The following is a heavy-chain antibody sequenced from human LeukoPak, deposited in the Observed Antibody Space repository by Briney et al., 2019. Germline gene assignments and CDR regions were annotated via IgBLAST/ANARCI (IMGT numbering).Heavy chain of an antibody. D-gene: IGHD1-26*01. CDR3: AKNRGAGSHYYYHMNV. V-gene: IGHV3-23*01. CDR2: ISGSGGGT. CDR1: GFTFSTYA. J-gene: IGHJ6*03. Sequence: GGSLRLACAASGFTFSTYAMSWVRQPAGKGLEWVSLISGSGGGTYYADSVKGRFTISRDNAKNTLYLQLNSLTVEDTAVYYCAKNRGAGSHYYYHMNVWGKGTTVTVSS.